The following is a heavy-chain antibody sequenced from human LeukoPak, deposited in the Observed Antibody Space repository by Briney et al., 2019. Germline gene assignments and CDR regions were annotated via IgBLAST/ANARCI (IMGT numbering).Heavy chain of an antibody. D-gene: IGHD3-9*01. CDR1: GYTFTSYD. V-gene: IGHV1-8*01. CDR3: ARLPLRYFDWLLSRGPYYYYGMDV. J-gene: IGHJ6*02. CDR2: MNPNSGNT. Sequence: ASVKVSCKASGYTFTSYDINWVRQATGQGLEWMGWMNPNSGNTGYAQKFQGRVTTTRNTSISTAYMELSSLRSEDTAVYYCARLPLRYFDWLLSRGPYYYYGMDVWGQGTTVTVSS.